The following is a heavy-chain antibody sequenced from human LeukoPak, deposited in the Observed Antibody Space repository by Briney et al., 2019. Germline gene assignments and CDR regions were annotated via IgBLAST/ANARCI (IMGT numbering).Heavy chain of an antibody. J-gene: IGHJ3*02. D-gene: IGHD1-26*01. V-gene: IGHV4-38-2*02. Sequence: KPSETLSLTCTVSGYSISSGYYWGWIRQPPEKGLEWIGSIYHSGSTDYNPSLKSRVTISVDTSKNQFSLKMRSLTAADTAVYYCARALQWEPSDIWGQGTMVTVSS. CDR2: IYHSGST. CDR3: ARALQWEPSDI. CDR1: GYSISSGYY.